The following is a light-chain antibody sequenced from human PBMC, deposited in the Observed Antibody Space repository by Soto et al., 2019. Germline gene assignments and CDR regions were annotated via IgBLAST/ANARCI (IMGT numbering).Light chain of an antibody. CDR3: AAWDDSLNGWV. CDR1: ELPKQF. Sequence: SYELTQTPSVSVSPGQTATITCSGDELPKQFVFWYQQKPGQAPVLVIQKDTERPSGVPDRFSGSKSGTSASLAISGLQSEDEADYYCAAWDDSLNGWVFGGGTQLTVL. CDR2: KDT. V-gene: IGLV3-25*02. J-gene: IGLJ3*02.